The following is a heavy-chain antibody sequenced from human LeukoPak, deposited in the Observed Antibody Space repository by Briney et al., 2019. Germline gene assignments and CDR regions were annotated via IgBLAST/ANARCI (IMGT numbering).Heavy chain of an antibody. V-gene: IGHV3-49*04. Sequence: GGSLRLSCTASGFTFGDYAMGWVRQAPGKGLEWVGFIRSKAYGGTTEYAASVKGRFTISRDDSKSIAYLQMNSLKTEDTAVYYCTRVRGFWSGYYTYYFDYWGQGTLVTVSS. J-gene: IGHJ4*02. CDR2: IRSKAYGGTT. D-gene: IGHD3-3*01. CDR3: TRVRGFWSGYYTYYFDY. CDR1: GFTFGDYA.